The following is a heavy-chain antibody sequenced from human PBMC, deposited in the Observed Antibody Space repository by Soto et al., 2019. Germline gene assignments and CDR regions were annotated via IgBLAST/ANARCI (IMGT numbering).Heavy chain of an antibody. CDR2: ISAYTDTP. V-gene: IGHV1-18*01. Sequence: QVQLVQSGAEVKKPGASVKVSCRASGYTFTNFGVTWVRRAPGQGLEWMGWISAYTDTPNYAQKFQGRVTISIDTSTSTAYMELRSLRSDDTAVYYCARTLNEWLLGLDGGQGTLVTFSS. J-gene: IGHJ4*02. CDR3: ARTLNEWLLGLD. CDR1: GYTFTNFG. D-gene: IGHD3-3*01.